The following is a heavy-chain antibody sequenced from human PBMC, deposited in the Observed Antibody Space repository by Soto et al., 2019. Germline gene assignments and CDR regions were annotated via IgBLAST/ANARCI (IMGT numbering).Heavy chain of an antibody. CDR2: IIPIFGTP. CDR3: ARDPRPHFSIWDSDVWFDT. CDR1: GGSFTSYA. Sequence: QVQLVQSGTEVKKPGSSVKVSCQASGGSFTSYAFAWVRQAPGQGLEWVGGIIPIFGTPKYAQKFQGRVTITADRSRRTVYLDLTGLTSEDTAVDFWARDPRPHFSIWDSDVWFDTWGQGTLVIVSS. D-gene: IGHD6-13*01. J-gene: IGHJ5*02. V-gene: IGHV1-69*06.